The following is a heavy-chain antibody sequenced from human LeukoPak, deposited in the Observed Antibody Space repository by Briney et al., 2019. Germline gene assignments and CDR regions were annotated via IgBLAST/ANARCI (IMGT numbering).Heavy chain of an antibody. Sequence: PSETLSLTCTVSGGSISSSIYYWGWIRQPPGKGLEWIGSIYYSGSTYYNPSLKSRVTISVDTSKNQFSLKLSPVTTADTAVYYCASPYGGSPAEYFQHWGQGTLVTVSS. D-gene: IGHD4-23*01. CDR1: GGSISSSIYY. V-gene: IGHV4-39*01. CDR2: IYYSGST. CDR3: ASPYGGSPAEYFQH. J-gene: IGHJ1*01.